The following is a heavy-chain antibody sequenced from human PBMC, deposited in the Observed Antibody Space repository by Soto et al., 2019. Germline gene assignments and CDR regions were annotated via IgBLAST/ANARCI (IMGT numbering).Heavy chain of an antibody. V-gene: IGHV2-70*01. D-gene: IGHD6-19*01. CDR2: IDWDDDK. Sequence: SGPTLVNPTQTLTLTCTFSGFSLSTSGMCVSWIRQPPGKALEWLALIDWDDDKYYSTSLKTRLTISKDTSKNQVVLTMTNLDPVDTATYYCARTSGIAVAVGYYYYGMDVWGQGTMVTVSS. J-gene: IGHJ6*02. CDR3: ARTSGIAVAVGYYYYGMDV. CDR1: GFSLSTSGMC.